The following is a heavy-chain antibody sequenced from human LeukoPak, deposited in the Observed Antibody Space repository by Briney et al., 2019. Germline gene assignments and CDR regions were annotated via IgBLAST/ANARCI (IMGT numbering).Heavy chain of an antibody. Sequence: GGSLRLSCAASGFTFSDYYMSWIRQAPGKGLEWVSGINWNGGSTGYADSVKGRFTISRDNAKSSLYLQMNSLRAEDTALYYCARDGYGDYPEDWGQGTLVTVSS. CDR3: ARDGYGDYPED. J-gene: IGHJ4*02. CDR2: INWNGGST. D-gene: IGHD4-17*01. V-gene: IGHV3-20*04. CDR1: GFTFSDYY.